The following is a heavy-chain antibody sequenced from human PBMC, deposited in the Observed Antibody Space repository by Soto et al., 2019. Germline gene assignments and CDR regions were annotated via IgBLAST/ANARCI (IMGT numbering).Heavy chain of an antibody. J-gene: IGHJ4*02. Sequence: XSVKVSCKASGYTFTRYGISWVRQAPGQGLEWMGWISXYNGNXNYAQKLQGRVXMTTDTSTXTAYMELRSLRSDDTAVYYCARMGAILKTPGDYWGQGTLVTVSS. CDR3: ARMGAILKTPGDY. V-gene: IGHV1-18*01. CDR1: GYTFTRYG. CDR2: ISXYNGNX. D-gene: IGHD1-26*01.